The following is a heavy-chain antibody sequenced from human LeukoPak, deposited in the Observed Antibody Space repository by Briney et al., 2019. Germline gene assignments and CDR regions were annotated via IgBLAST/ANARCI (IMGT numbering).Heavy chain of an antibody. J-gene: IGHJ4*02. V-gene: IGHV5-51*01. CDR3: ARHLSSISSCPNY. D-gene: IGHD2-2*01. Sequence: GESLKISCKGSGYSFASYWIAWVRQMPGKGLEWMGVIDPGDSDITYSPSFQGQVTISADKSVSTAYLHWSSLKASDTAIYYCARHLSSISSCPNYWGQGTLVTVSS. CDR1: GYSFASYW. CDR2: IDPGDSDI.